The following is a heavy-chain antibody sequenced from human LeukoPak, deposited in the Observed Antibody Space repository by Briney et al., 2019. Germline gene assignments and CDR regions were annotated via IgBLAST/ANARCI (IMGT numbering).Heavy chain of an antibody. CDR3: ARRRDIVVVVAATHFDY. CDR1: GGSFSGYY. D-gene: IGHD2-15*01. Sequence: SETLSLTCAVYGGSFSGYYWSWIRQPPGKGLEWIGEINHSGSTNYNPSLKSRVTISVDTSKNLFSLKLSSVTAADTAVYYCARRRDIVVVVAATHFDYWGQGTLVTVSS. V-gene: IGHV4-34*01. CDR2: INHSGST. J-gene: IGHJ4*02.